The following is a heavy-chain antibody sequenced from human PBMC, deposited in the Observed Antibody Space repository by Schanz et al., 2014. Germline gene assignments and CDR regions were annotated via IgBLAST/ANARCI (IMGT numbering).Heavy chain of an antibody. CDR1: GGTFSRLT. V-gene: IGHV1-69*08. D-gene: IGHD4-17*01. CDR3: ARGYGDSPTDF. CDR2: ISAYNGNT. J-gene: IGHJ4*02. Sequence: QVQLVQSGADVKKPGSSVRVSCKASGGTFSRLTFSWVRQAPGQGLEWMGWISAYNGNTNYAQKLQGRVTITADRSTSTAYMELSSLRSEDTAVYYCARGYGDSPTDFWGQGTLVTVSS.